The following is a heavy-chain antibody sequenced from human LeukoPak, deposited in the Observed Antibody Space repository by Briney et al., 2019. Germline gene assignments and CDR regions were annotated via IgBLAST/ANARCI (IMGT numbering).Heavy chain of an antibody. CDR3: ARGGGTSDY. D-gene: IGHD4-23*01. Sequence: SETLSFTCAVYGGSFSGYYWSWIRQPPGKGLEWIGEINHSGSTNYNPSLKSRVTISVDTSKNQFSLKLSSVTAADTAVYYCARGGGTSDYWGQGTLVTVSS. CDR2: INHSGST. CDR1: GGSFSGYY. J-gene: IGHJ4*02. V-gene: IGHV4-34*01.